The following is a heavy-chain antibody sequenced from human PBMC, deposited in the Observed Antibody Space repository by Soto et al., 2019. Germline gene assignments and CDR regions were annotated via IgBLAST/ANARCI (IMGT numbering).Heavy chain of an antibody. J-gene: IGHJ4*02. V-gene: IGHV3-30-3*01. CDR3: ARGPVTTETDY. D-gene: IGHD4-17*01. CDR2: ISYDGSNK. Sequence: GGSLRLSCAASGFTFSSYAMHWVRQAPGKGLEWVAVISYDGSNKYYADSVKGRFTISRDNSKNTLYLQMNSLRAEDTAVCYCARGPVTTETDYWGQGTLVTVSS. CDR1: GFTFSSYA.